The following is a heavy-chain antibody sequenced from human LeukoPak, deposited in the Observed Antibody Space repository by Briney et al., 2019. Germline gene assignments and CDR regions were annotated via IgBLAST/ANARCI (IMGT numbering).Heavy chain of an antibody. CDR1: GFTFSSYW. J-gene: IGHJ4*02. V-gene: IGHV3-7*01. Sequence: PGGSLRLSCAASGFTFSSYWMSWVRPAPGKWLEWVANIKQDGSENYYVDSVKGRFTISRDNAKNSLYLQMNSLRAEDTAVYYCAREGGGYCTNGVCPFDFDYWGQGTLVTVSS. D-gene: IGHD2-8*01. CDR2: IKQDGSEN. CDR3: AREGGGYCTNGVCPFDFDY.